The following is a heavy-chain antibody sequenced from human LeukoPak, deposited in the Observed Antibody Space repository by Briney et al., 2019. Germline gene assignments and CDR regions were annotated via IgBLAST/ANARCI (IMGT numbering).Heavy chain of an antibody. V-gene: IGHV3-21*06. J-gene: IGHJ5*02. Sequence: PGGSLRLSCAASGFTFSTHNMNWVRQAPGKGLEWVSSISTSGNNVYYADSVKGRFTISRDNAKNSLYLQMNSLRAEDTAVYYCARDHSTSWTNWFDPWGQGTLVTVSS. CDR3: ARDHSTSWTNWFDP. D-gene: IGHD2-2*01. CDR1: GFTFSTHN. CDR2: ISTSGNNV.